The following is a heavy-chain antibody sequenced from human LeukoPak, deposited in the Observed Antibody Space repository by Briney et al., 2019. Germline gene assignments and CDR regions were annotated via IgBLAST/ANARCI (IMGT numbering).Heavy chain of an antibody. D-gene: IGHD4-11*01. Sequence: SETLSLTCAVYGGSFSGYYWSWIRQPPGKGLEWIGEINHSGSTNYNPSLRSRVTISGDTSKNQFSLKLSSVTAADTAVYYCARYTTVTTKYYYYYMDVWGKGTTVTVSS. J-gene: IGHJ6*03. V-gene: IGHV4-34*01. CDR3: ARYTTVTTKYYYYYMDV. CDR1: GGSFSGYY. CDR2: INHSGST.